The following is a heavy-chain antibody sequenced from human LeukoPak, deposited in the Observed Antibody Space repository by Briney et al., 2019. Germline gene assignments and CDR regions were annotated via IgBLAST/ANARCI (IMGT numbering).Heavy chain of an antibody. D-gene: IGHD6-6*01. CDR3: ARVQDFEYSSSARFYYYYYMDV. Sequence: ASVKVSCKASGYTFTGYYMHWVRQAPGQGLEWMGWINPNSGGTNYAQKFQGRVTMTRDTSISTAYMELSRLRSDDTAVYYCARVQDFEYSSSARFYYYYYMDVWGKGTTVTVSS. J-gene: IGHJ6*03. CDR2: INPNSGGT. CDR1: GYTFTGYY. V-gene: IGHV1-2*02.